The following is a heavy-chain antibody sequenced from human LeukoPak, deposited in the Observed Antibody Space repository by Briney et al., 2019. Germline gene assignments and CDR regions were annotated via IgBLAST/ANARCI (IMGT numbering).Heavy chain of an antibody. CDR1: GFTFSSYG. CDR3: ARDVYYGSGPLGY. D-gene: IGHD3-10*01. J-gene: IGHJ4*02. CDR2: IWYDGSNK. V-gene: IGHV3-33*01. Sequence: GGSLRLSCAASGFTFSSYGIHWVRQAPGKGLEWVAVIWYDGSNKYYADSVKGRFTISRDNSKNMLYLQMNSLRAEDTAVYYCARDVYYGSGPLGYWGQGTLVTVSS.